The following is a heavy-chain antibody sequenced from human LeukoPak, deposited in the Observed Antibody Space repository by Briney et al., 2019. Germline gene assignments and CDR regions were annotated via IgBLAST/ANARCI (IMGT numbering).Heavy chain of an antibody. Sequence: GSLRLSCAASGFTFSSYNMNWVRQAPGKGLEWVSSISSSSSYIYNADSVKGRFAISRDNAKNSLYLQMNSLRAEDTAVYYCARASYSSQSEYGMDVWGQGTTVTVSS. CDR2: ISSSSSYI. J-gene: IGHJ6*02. V-gene: IGHV3-21*01. CDR3: ARASYSSQSEYGMDV. CDR1: GFTFSSYN. D-gene: IGHD6-13*01.